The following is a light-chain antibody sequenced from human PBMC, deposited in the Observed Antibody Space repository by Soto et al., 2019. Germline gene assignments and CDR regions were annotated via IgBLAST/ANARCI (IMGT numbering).Light chain of an antibody. V-gene: IGKV3-20*01. CDR2: DAS. CDR3: QQYGNATPLT. CDR1: QSVTSNY. J-gene: IGKJ4*01. Sequence: IVLTQSPGTLSLPHLERATLSCRSIQSVTSNYLAWYQHKPGQAPRLLIYDASSRATGIPDRFSGSGSATDFTLTISRLEPEDFAGYYCQQYGNATPLTFGGVTNV.